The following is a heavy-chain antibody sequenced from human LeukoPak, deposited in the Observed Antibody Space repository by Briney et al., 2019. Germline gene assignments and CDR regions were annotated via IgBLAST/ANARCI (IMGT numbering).Heavy chain of an antibody. CDR1: GFTFSSYG. Sequence: PGGSLRLSCAASGFTFSSYGMHWVRQAPGKGLEWVAVISYDGSNKYYADSVKGRFTISRDNSKNTLYLQMNSLRAEDTAVYYCAKSNFGGSCYSCAFDIWGQGTMVTVSS. CDR3: AKSNFGGSCYSCAFDI. J-gene: IGHJ3*02. CDR2: ISYDGSNK. D-gene: IGHD2-15*01. V-gene: IGHV3-30*18.